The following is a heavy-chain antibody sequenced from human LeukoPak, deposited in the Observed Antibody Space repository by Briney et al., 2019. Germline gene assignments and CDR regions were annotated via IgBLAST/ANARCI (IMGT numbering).Heavy chain of an antibody. CDR1: GFTVSSNY. CDR2: IYSGGTT. V-gene: IGHV3-53*01. Sequence: GGSLRLSCAASGFTVSSNYMSWVRQAPGMGLEWVSVIYSGGTTYYADSVKGRFTISRDNSKNMLYLQMNSLRAEDTAVYYCAIDPNWGTHSWGQGVLVTVSS. D-gene: IGHD7-27*01. CDR3: AIDPNWGTHS. J-gene: IGHJ4*02.